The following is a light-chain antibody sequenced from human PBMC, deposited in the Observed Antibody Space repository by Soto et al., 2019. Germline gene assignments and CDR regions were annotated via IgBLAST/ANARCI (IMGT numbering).Light chain of an antibody. V-gene: IGKV3-11*01. CDR2: DAS. Sequence: EIVLTQSPATLSLSPGERATLSCRASQSVSSYLAWYQQKPGQAPRLLIYDASNRATGIPARFSGSGSGTDFTLTITSLEPEDFAVYYCQQGSNWPRAFGKGTKVEI. CDR3: QQGSNWPRA. J-gene: IGKJ1*01. CDR1: QSVSSY.